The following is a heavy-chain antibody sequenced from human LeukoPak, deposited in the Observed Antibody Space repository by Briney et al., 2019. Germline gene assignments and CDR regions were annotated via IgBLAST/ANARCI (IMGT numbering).Heavy chain of an antibody. D-gene: IGHD2-21*02. Sequence: GGSLRLSCAASGFTFSTYGMHWVRQAPGKGLEWVAVISYDGSNNHYADSVKGRFTISRDNSKNTLYLQMKSLRAEDTAVYYCARDSDAFCGGDCYSSYWGQGTLVTVSS. V-gene: IGHV3-30*03. CDR3: ARDSDAFCGGDCYSSY. J-gene: IGHJ4*02. CDR1: GFTFSTYG. CDR2: ISYDGSNN.